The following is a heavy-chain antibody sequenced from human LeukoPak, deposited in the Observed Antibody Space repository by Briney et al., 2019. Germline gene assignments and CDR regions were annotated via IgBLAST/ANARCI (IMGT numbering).Heavy chain of an antibody. CDR2: ISGSGGST. Sequence: GGSLRLSCAASGFTFSSYAMSWVRQAPGKGLEWVSAISGSGGSTYYADSVKGRFTISRDNSKNTLYLQMDSLRAEDTAIYYCADFGSGSYCFDYWGQGTLVTVSS. J-gene: IGHJ4*02. V-gene: IGHV3-23*01. D-gene: IGHD3-10*01. CDR1: GFTFSSYA. CDR3: ADFGSGSYCFDY.